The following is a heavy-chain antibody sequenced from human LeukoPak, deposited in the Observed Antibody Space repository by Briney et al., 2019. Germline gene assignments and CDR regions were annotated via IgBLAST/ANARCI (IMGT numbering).Heavy chain of an antibody. J-gene: IGHJ4*02. CDR2: IIPIFGTA. CDR3: ARDTGDGYNKGVDY. V-gene: IGHV1-69*05. CDR1: GGTFSSYA. Sequence: SVKVSCKASGGTFSSYAISWVRRAPGPGREWMGGIIPIFGTANYAQKFQGRVTITTDESTSTAYMELSSLRSEDTDVYYCARDTGDGYNKGVDYSGQGTLVTVSS. D-gene: IGHD5-24*01.